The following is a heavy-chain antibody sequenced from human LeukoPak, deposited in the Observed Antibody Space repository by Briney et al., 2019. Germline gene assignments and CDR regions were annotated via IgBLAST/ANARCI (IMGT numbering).Heavy chain of an antibody. V-gene: IGHV1-18*01. CDR2: ISAYNGNT. J-gene: IGHJ5*02. Sequence: ASVKVCCKASGYTYTTYGINWVRQAPGQGHEWMGWISAYNGNTNYAQNLQGRVTLTTDTSASTAYMELRSLRSDDTAVYYCARDLIAARPGWFDPWGQGTLVIVSS. CDR3: ARDLIAARPGWFDP. CDR1: GYTYTTYG. D-gene: IGHD6-6*01.